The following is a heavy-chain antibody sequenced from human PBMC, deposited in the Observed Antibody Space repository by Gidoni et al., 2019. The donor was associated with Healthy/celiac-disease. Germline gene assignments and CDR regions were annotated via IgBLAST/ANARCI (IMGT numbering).Heavy chain of an antibody. D-gene: IGHD2-8*02. Sequence: EVQLLESGGGLVQPGGSLRLSCAASGFTFSSYAMSWVRQAPGKGLGWVSAISGGGGSTYYADSVKGRFTISSDNSKNTLYLQMNSLRAEDTAVYYCANYYCTGGVCYTWEGAYWGQGTLVTVSS. CDR2: ISGGGGST. CDR3: ANYYCTGGVCYTWEGAY. J-gene: IGHJ4*02. CDR1: GFTFSSYA. V-gene: IGHV3-23*01.